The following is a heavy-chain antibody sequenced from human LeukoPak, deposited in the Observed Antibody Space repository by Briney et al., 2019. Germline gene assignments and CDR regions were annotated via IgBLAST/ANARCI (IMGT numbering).Heavy chain of an antibody. D-gene: IGHD3-16*01. V-gene: IGHV3-9*01. J-gene: IGHJ4*02. CDR1: GFTFDDYA. CDR3: AKNMITFGGVNSPFDY. CDR2: ISWNSGSI. Sequence: PGRSLRLSCAASGFTFDDYAMHWVRQAPGKGLEWVSGISWNSGSIGYADSVKGRFTISRDNAKNSLYLQMNSLGAEDTALYYCAKNMITFGGVNSPFDYWGQGTLVTVSS.